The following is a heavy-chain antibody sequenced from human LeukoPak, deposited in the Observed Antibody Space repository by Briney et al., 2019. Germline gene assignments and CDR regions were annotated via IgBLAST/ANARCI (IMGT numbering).Heavy chain of an antibody. CDR2: IYTSGST. V-gene: IGHV4-4*07. D-gene: IGHD3-9*01. CDR3: AKWGDYDILTGYCDSDY. J-gene: IGHJ4*02. Sequence: SETLSLTCTVSGGSISSYYWSWIRQPAGKGLEWIGRIYTSGSTNYNPSLKSRVTMSVDTSKNQFSLKLSSVTAADTAVYYCAKWGDYDILTGYCDSDYWGQGTLVTVSS. CDR1: GGSISSYY.